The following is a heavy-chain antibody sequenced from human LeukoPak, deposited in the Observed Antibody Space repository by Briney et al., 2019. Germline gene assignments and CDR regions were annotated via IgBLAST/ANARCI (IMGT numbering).Heavy chain of an antibody. V-gene: IGHV1-18*01. Sequence: ASVKVSCKASGYTFTNYGISWGRQAPGQGLEWMGWISAYNGHTNYAQKVQARVSMTTDTSTSTAYMELKNLRSDDTAVYYCARRGGDYGDYWGQGTLVTVSS. D-gene: IGHD3-16*01. CDR2: ISAYNGHT. CDR1: GYTFTNYG. CDR3: ARRGGDYGDY. J-gene: IGHJ4*02.